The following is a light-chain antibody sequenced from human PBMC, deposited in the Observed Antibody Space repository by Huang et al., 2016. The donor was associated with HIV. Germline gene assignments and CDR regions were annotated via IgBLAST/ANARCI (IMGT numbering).Light chain of an antibody. Sequence: EIVLTQSPGTLSLSPGERATLSCRASQSVSSSYLAWYQQKPGQAPRLLIYGASSRATGIPDRFSGSGSGTDFTLTISRPEPEDFAVYYCQQYESSPWTFGQGTKVEIK. CDR2: GAS. J-gene: IGKJ1*01. CDR1: QSVSSSY. CDR3: QQYESSPWT. V-gene: IGKV3-20*01.